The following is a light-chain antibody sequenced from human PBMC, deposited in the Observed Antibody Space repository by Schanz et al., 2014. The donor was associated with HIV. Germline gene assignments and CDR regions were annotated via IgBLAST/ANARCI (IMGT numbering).Light chain of an antibody. CDR3: GTWDSSLSAGYVI. CDR1: SSNIGNNY. V-gene: IGLV1-51*01. J-gene: IGLJ2*01. Sequence: QSVLTQPPSVSAAPGQKVTISCSGSSSNIGNNYVSWYQQFPGTASKLLIYDNNKRPSGIPDRFSGSKSGTSATLGITGLQTGDEADYYCGTWDSSLSAGYVIFGGGTKLTVL. CDR2: DNN.